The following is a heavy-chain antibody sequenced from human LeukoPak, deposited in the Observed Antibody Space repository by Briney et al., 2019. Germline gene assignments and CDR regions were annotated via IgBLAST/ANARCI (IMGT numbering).Heavy chain of an antibody. J-gene: IGHJ5*02. CDR2: ISYDGSNK. D-gene: IGHD3-10*01. V-gene: IGHV3-30*03. CDR3: VRGYYGSGSYPVGFDP. Sequence: GGSLRLSCAASGFTFSGYVMHWVRQAPGKGLEWVAVISYDGSNKYYADSVKGRFTISRDSSKNTLYLQMNSLRAEDTAVYYCVRGYYGSGSYPVGFDPWGQGTLVTVSS. CDR1: GFTFSGYV.